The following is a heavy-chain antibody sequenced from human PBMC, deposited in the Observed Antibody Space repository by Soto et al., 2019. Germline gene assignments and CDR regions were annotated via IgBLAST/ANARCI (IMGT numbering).Heavy chain of an antibody. Sequence: ASVKVSCKASGYTFTSYYVHWVRQAPGQGLEWMGIINPSGGSTSYAQKFQGRVTMTRDTSTSTVYMELSSLRSEDTAVYYCARGALEDTAMVTSFYYYYYGMDVWGQGTTVTVSS. CDR3: ARGALEDTAMVTSFYYYYYGMDV. CDR2: INPSGGST. CDR1: GYTFTSYY. D-gene: IGHD5-18*01. J-gene: IGHJ6*02. V-gene: IGHV1-46*01.